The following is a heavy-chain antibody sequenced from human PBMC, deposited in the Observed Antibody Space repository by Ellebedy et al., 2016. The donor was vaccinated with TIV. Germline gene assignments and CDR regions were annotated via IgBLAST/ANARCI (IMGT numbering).Heavy chain of an antibody. CDR1: GGSISSGGYY. Sequence: SETLSLXCTVSGGSISSGGYYWSWNRQQPGMGLEWFGYIYYSGSTYYNPSLKSRVTISVDTSKNQFSLKLSSVTAEDTAVYYCASGWCNPWGQGTLVTVSS. CDR3: ASGWCNP. CDR2: IYYSGST. V-gene: IGHV4-31*03. J-gene: IGHJ5*02.